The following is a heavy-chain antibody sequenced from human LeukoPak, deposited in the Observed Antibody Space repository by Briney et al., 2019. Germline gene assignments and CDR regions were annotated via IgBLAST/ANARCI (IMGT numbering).Heavy chain of an antibody. CDR1: GFTFSHQY. D-gene: IGHD2-15*01. V-gene: IGHV3-11*01. CDR3: ATAGDIVAVVASPFDD. J-gene: IGHJ4*02. CDR2: ITASGATK. Sequence: GGSLRLSCAASGFTFSHQYMAWIRQAPGKGLEWISYITASGATKYYADSVKGRFAISRDNARNSLFLQMNNLRAEDTAFYYCATAGDIVAVVASPFDDWGQGTLVTVSS.